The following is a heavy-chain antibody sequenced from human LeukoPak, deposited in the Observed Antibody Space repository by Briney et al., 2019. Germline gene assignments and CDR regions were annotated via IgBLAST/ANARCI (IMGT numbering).Heavy chain of an antibody. D-gene: IGHD3-3*01. CDR2: IKQDGSEK. CDR3: ARDQAPTYYYDFWSGYIDY. J-gene: IGHJ4*02. CDR1: GFTFSSYW. V-gene: IGHV3-7*01. Sequence: GGSLRLSCAASGFTFSSYWMSWVRQAPGKGLEWVANIKQDGSEKYYVDSVKGRFTISRDNAKNSLYLQTNSLRAEDTAVYYCARDQAPTYYYDFWSGYIDYWGQGTLVTVSS.